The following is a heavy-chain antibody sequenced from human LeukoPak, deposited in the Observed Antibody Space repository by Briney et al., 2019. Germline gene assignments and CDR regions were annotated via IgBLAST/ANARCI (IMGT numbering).Heavy chain of an antibody. CDR1: GDSFNGYH. V-gene: IGHV4-34*01. D-gene: IGHD2-15*01. J-gene: IGHJ1*01. CDR3: ARDGGYCSGGSCYSFFQH. CDR2: VNHSGST. Sequence: SETLSLTCAVYGDSFNGYHWSWIRQSPGMGLEWIGEVNHSGSTKYNPSLKSRVTISADASKNQFSLRLRSVTAADTAVYYCARDGGYCSGGSCYSFFQHWGQGNLVTVS.